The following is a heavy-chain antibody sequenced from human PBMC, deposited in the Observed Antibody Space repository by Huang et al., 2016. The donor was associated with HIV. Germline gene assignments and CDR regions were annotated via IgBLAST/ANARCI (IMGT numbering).Heavy chain of an antibody. D-gene: IGHD1-1*01. Sequence: EVQLVQSGAEVKKPGESLKISCKGSGYSFTSYWIGWVRQMPGKGLEWMGISYPGASDTRYSPPFQCHVTISADKSISTAYLQWSSLKASDTAMYYCARLSTTWYFDYWGQGTLVTVSS. J-gene: IGHJ4*02. V-gene: IGHV5-51*01. CDR3: ARLSTTWYFDY. CDR2: SYPGASDT. CDR1: GYSFTSYW.